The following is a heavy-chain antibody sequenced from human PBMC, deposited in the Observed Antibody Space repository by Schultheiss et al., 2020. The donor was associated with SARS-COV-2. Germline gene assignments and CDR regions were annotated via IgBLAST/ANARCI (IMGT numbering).Heavy chain of an antibody. Sequence: GESLKISCAASGFTFSSYSMNWVRQAPGKGLEWVSYISSSSSTIYYADSVKGRFTISRDNAKNSLYLQMNSLRAEDTAVYYCARDEYQLPDDAFDIWGQGTMVTGSS. D-gene: IGHD2-2*01. CDR2: ISSSSSTI. J-gene: IGHJ3*02. CDR1: GFTFSSYS. V-gene: IGHV3-48*01. CDR3: ARDEYQLPDDAFDI.